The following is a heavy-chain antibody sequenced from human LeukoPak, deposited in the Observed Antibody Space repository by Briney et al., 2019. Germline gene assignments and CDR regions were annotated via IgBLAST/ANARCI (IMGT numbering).Heavy chain of an antibody. CDR3: ARDPTAVANLPQYYLDY. CDR2: ISYDRSLK. J-gene: IGHJ4*02. Sequence: GGSLRLSCAASGFTFSSYAMHRVRQAPGKGLEWVAVISYDRSLKYYADSVRGRFTISSVNSKNTLYLQMNSLRVEDTAVYYCARDPTAVANLPQYYLDYWGQGILVTVSS. D-gene: IGHD4-23*01. V-gene: IGHV3-30*04. CDR1: GFTFSSYA.